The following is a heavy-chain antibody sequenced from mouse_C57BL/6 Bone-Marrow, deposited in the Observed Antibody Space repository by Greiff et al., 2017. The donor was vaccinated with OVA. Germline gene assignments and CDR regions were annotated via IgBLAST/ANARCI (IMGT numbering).Heavy chain of an antibody. CDR3: ARGIYYYGSSPLFDY. Sequence: EVQLVESGGGLVKPGGSLKLSCAASGFTFSSYAMSWVRQTPEKRLEWVATISDGGSYTYYPGNVKGRFTISRDNAKNNLYLQMSHLKSEETAMYYCARGIYYYGSSPLFDYWGQGTTLTVSS. D-gene: IGHD1-1*01. CDR1: GFTFSSYA. V-gene: IGHV5-4*01. J-gene: IGHJ2*01. CDR2: ISDGGSYT.